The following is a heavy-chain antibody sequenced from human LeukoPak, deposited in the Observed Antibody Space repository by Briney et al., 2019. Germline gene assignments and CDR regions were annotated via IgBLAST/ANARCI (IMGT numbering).Heavy chain of an antibody. CDR3: AKDRRVRGRSSPDH. D-gene: IGHD2-2*01. CDR2: ISHDGNNK. V-gene: IGHV3-30*18. J-gene: IGHJ4*02. Sequence: GGSLRLSCAGSGITLAYYGMHWVRQAPGKGLEWVTLISHDGNNKYYADSVKGRFTISRDNSKNMLYLQMNSLRAEDTAVYYCAKDRRVRGRSSPDHWGQGTLVTDSS. CDR1: GITLAYYG.